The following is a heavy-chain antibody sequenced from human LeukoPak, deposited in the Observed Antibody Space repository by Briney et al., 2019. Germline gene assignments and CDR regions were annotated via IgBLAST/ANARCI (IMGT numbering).Heavy chain of an antibody. CDR2: IRGSSHFV. J-gene: IGHJ5*02. CDR3: TADGANSDP. CDR1: GFTFSSYA. Sequence: PGGSLRLSCAASGFTFSSYAMNWVRQAPGKGLEWVSLIRGSSHFVSYVDSVKGRFTISRDIAEKSLFLQMNSLRPEDTAVYYCTADGANSDPWGQGTLATVSS. V-gene: IGHV3-21*01. D-gene: IGHD3-10*01.